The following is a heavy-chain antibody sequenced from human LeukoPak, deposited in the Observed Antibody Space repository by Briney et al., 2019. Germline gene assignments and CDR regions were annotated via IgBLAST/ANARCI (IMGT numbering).Heavy chain of an antibody. D-gene: IGHD7-27*01. V-gene: IGHV3-33*06. J-gene: IGHJ5*02. Sequence: GGSLRLSCAASGFTFSSYGMHWVRQAPGKRLEWVAAIWYDGNNKTYADSVKGRFTISRDNSKNTLHLQMNSLRDEDTAVYYCAKDLTGDQNWIDPWGQGTLVTVSS. CDR3: AKDLTGDQNWIDP. CDR2: IWYDGNNK. CDR1: GFTFSSYG.